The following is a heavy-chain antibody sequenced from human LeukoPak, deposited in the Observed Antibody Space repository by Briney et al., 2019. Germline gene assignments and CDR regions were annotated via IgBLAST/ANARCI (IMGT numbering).Heavy chain of an antibody. CDR2: INPNSGGT. CDR1: GYTFTGYY. V-gene: IGHV1-2*02. Sequence: ASVKVSCKASGYTFTGYYMHWVRQAPGQGLEWMGCINPNSGGTNYAQKFQGRVTMTRDTSISTAYMELSRLRSDDTAVYYCARDPKVTCSGGSCYSDLGFDYWGQGTLVTVSS. J-gene: IGHJ4*02. CDR3: ARDPKVTCSGGSCYSDLGFDY. D-gene: IGHD2-15*01.